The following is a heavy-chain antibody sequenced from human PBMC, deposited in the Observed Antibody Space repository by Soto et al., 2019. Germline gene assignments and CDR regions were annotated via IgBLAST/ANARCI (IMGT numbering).Heavy chain of an antibody. CDR2: IWYDGSNK. CDR1: GFTFSSYG. Sequence: PGGSLRLSCAASGFTFSSYGMHWVRQAPGKGLEWVAVIWYDGSNKYYADSVKGRFTISRDNSKNTLYLQMNSLRAEDTAVYYCARGKFYSSSWYYYYGMDVWGQGTTVTVSS. V-gene: IGHV3-33*01. J-gene: IGHJ6*02. CDR3: ARGKFYSSSWYYYYGMDV. D-gene: IGHD6-13*01.